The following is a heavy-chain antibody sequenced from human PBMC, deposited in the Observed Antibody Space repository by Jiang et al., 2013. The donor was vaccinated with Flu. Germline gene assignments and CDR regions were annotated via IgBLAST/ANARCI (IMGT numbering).Heavy chain of an antibody. CDR3: ARRSPTDY. Sequence: VQSGSELKRPGASVKISCKTSGYSFTTYSVNWVRQAPGQGLEWMGWINPNTGNPIYAQGFTGRFVFSLDTSVSTAYLQINNLETADTAVYYCARRSPTDYW. D-gene: IGHD4-17*01. CDR1: GYSFTTYS. V-gene: IGHV7-4-1*02. J-gene: IGHJ4*01. CDR2: INPNTGNP.